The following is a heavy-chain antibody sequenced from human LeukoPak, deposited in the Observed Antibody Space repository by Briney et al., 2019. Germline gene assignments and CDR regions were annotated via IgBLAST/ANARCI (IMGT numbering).Heavy chain of an antibody. V-gene: IGHV4-39*07. CDR3: ACLTTADAFDI. CDR1: GGSISTSSYY. CDR2: IYYSGST. J-gene: IGHJ3*02. D-gene: IGHD3-22*01. Sequence: SETLSLACTVSGGSISTSSYYWGWIRQPPGKGLECIGNIYYSGSTYYNPSLKSRVTISVDTSKNQFSLKLSSVTAADTAVYYCACLTTADAFDIWGQGTMVTVSS.